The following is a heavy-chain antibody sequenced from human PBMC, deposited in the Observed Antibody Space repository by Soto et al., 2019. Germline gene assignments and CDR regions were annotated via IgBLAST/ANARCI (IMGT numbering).Heavy chain of an antibody. J-gene: IGHJ6*02. Sequence: PLETLSLTCAVYGGSFSGYYWSWIRQPPGKGLEWIGEINHSGSTNYNPSLKSRVTISVDTSKNQFSLKLSSVTAADTAVYYCARGAAGQPGVGYYYYGMDVWGQGTTVTVSS. V-gene: IGHV4-34*01. D-gene: IGHD6-13*01. CDR2: INHSGST. CDR3: ARGAAGQPGVGYYYYGMDV. CDR1: GGSFSGYY.